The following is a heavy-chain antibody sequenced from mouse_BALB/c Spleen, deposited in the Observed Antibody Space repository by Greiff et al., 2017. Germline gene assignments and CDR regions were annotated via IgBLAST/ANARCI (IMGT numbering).Heavy chain of an antibody. CDR3: ARESSHLYYYAMDY. V-gene: IGHV1S56*01. Sequence: VQLQQSGPELVKPGASVRISCKASGYTFTSYYIHWVKQRPGQGLEWIGWIYPGNVNTKYNEKFKGKATLTADKSSSTAYMQLSSLTSEDSAVYFCARESSHLYYYAMDYWGQGTSVTVSS. CDR2: IYPGNVNT. CDR1: GYTFTSYY. J-gene: IGHJ4*01. D-gene: IGHD1-1*01.